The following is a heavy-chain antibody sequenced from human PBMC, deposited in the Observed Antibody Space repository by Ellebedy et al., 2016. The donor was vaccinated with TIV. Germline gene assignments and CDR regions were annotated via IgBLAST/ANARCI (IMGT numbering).Heavy chain of an antibody. Sequence: YYADSVKGRSTVSRDNSKSTVYLQMNSLRAEDTAVYYCATDDYWGQGTLVTVSS. V-gene: IGHV3-23*01. CDR3: ATDDY. J-gene: IGHJ4*02.